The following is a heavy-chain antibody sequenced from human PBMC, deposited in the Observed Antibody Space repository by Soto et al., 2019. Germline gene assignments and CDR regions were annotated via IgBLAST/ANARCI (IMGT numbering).Heavy chain of an antibody. CDR1: GGSISSYY. D-gene: IGHD3-22*01. CDR2: IYYSGST. J-gene: IGHJ4*02. Sequence: PSETLSLTCTVSGGSISSYYWSWIRQPPGKGLEWIGYIYYSGSTNYNPSLKSRVTISVDTSKNQFSLKLSSVTAADTAVYYCARETYYYDSSGSSAFDYWGQGTLVTSPQ. V-gene: IGHV4-59*01. CDR3: ARETYYYDSSGSSAFDY.